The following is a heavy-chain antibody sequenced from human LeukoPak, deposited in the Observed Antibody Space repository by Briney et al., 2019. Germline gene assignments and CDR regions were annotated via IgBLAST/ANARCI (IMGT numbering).Heavy chain of an antibody. J-gene: IGHJ4*02. CDR3: AKTAILGATLNYFDY. V-gene: IGHV5-51*01. D-gene: IGHD1-26*01. Sequence: GESLKISCKGSGYSFTTYWLGWVRQMPGKGLEWMGIIYPGDSDTRYSPSFQGQVTISADKSVNTAYLQWSGLKPSDTAIYYCAKTAILGATLNYFDYWGQGTLVTVSS. CDR1: GYSFTTYW. CDR2: IYPGDSDT.